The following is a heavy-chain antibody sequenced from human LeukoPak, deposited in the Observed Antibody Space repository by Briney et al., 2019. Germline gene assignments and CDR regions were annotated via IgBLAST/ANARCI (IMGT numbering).Heavy chain of an antibody. Sequence: VASVKVSCKASGYTFTSYSISWVRQAPGQGLEWMGWISAYNGNTIYAQKVKGRVTMTTDTSTSTAYMELRSLKSDDTAVHYCARASYCSDGSCYSDYWGQGTLVTVSS. CDR2: ISAYNGNT. V-gene: IGHV1-18*01. D-gene: IGHD2-15*01. J-gene: IGHJ4*02. CDR1: GYTFTSYS. CDR3: ARASYCSDGSCYSDY.